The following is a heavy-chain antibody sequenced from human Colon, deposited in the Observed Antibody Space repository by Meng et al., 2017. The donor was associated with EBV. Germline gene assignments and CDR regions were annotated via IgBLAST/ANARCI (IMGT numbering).Heavy chain of an antibody. Sequence: QRQRQDSGPVPGKPSATLSLTCTVSGGSISSNGYYWDWVRQPPGKGLEWIGAIYHSGSTSYNPSLQSRVTMFVDTSKNQFSLMLTSVTATDTAVYYCARRRGGSGRDCWGQGTLVTVPS. J-gene: IGHJ4*02. CDR2: IYHSGST. CDR1: GGSISSNGYY. D-gene: IGHD3-10*01. V-gene: IGHV4-39*01. CDR3: ARRRGGSGRDC.